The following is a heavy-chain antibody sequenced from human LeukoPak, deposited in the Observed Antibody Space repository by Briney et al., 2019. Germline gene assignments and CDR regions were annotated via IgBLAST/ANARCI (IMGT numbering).Heavy chain of an antibody. CDR2: MNPNSGDT. CDR1: EYTFTSYD. CDR3: ARTPRNGYIEGY. Sequence: ASVKVSCKASEYTFTSYDINWVRQATGQGLEWMGWMNPNSGDTGYAQNFQGRVTMTRDTSISTAYMELSSLRSEDTAVYYCARTPRNGYIEGYWGQGTLVTVSS. V-gene: IGHV1-8*01. J-gene: IGHJ4*02. D-gene: IGHD5-24*01.